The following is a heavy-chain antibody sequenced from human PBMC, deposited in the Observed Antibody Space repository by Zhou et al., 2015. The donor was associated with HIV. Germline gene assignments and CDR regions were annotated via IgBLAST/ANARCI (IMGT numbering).Heavy chain of an antibody. CDR3: VKDLWQQLVRGAFDV. CDR2: ISWNSGTT. V-gene: IGHV3-9*01. Sequence: EVQLVESGGGLVQPGRALRISCAASGFIFDDYAMHWVRQVPGKGLEWVSGISWNSGTTAYADSVKGRFTISRDSAKNSLYLQMNSLRLEDTAFYYCVKDLWQQLVRGAFDVWGQGTLVTVSS. J-gene: IGHJ3*01. D-gene: IGHD3-10*02. CDR1: GFIFDDYA.